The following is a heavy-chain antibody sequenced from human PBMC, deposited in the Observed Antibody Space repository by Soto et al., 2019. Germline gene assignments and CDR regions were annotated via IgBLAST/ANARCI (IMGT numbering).Heavy chain of an antibody. CDR1: GFTFGDYW. V-gene: IGHV3-7*01. J-gene: IGHJ5*02. D-gene: IGHD6-25*01. CDR3: VREGDSGFFS. CDR2: TKQDESEK. Sequence: EVQLVESGGGLVQPGGSLRLSCATSGFTFGDYWMSWVRQAPGKRLEWVANTKQDESEKYYVASVRGRFTSSRDNAKKSLYLQMNSMRGEDTAVYFCVREGDSGFFSWGQGTRVTVSS.